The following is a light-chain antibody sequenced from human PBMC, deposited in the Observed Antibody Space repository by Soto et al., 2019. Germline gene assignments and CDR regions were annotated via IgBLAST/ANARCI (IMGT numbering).Light chain of an antibody. CDR3: QQNNNWPRT. J-gene: IGKJ1*01. Sequence: EIVMTQSPATLSVSPGERATLSCRASQSVSSNLAWYQQKPGQAPSLLIYSASTRATGIPARFSGSGSGTEFTLTISSLQSEDFAVYYCQQNNNWPRTFGQGTKVDI. V-gene: IGKV3-15*01. CDR1: QSVSSN. CDR2: SAS.